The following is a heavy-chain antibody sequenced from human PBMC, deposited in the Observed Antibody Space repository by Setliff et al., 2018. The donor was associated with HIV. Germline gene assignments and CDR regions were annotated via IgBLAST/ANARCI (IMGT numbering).Heavy chain of an antibody. Sequence: PGGSLRLSCAASGFTFSSYSMNWVRQAPGKGLEWVSRIYDSGDICYADSVRGRFTISRDNTKNSLYLQMNNLRAEDTAVYYCVRDYMWAFDYWGQGTLVTVSS. J-gene: IGHJ4*02. CDR2: IYDSGDI. D-gene: IGHD1-26*01. CDR1: GFTFSSYS. CDR3: VRDYMWAFDY. V-gene: IGHV3-21*05.